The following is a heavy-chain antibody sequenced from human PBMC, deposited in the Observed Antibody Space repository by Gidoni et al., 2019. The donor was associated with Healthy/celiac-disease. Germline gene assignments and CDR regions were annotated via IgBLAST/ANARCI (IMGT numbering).Heavy chain of an antibody. D-gene: IGHD1-26*01. V-gene: IGHV4-39*07. CDR2: IYYSGST. J-gene: IGHJ4*02. CDR1: GGSISSSSYY. CDR3: ARIGTTIVGATSYFDY. Sequence: QLQLQESGPGLVKLSETLSLTCTVSGGSISSSSYYWGWIRQPPGKGLEWIGSIYYSGSTYYNPSLKSRVTISVDTSKNQFSLKLSSVTAADTAVYYCARIGTTIVGATSYFDYWGQGTLVTVSS.